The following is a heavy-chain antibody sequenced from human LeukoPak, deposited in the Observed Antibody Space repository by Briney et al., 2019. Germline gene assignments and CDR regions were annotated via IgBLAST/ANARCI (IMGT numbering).Heavy chain of an antibody. CDR3: ARAYYYASSAFDI. V-gene: IGHV4-39*01. J-gene: IGHJ3*02. D-gene: IGHD3-22*01. Sequence: SETLSLTCTVSGGSISSNTYYWDWIRQPPGKGLECIGSIYYGGSTYYNPSLKSRVIVSVDTSKNQFSLKLSSVTAADTAVYYCARAYYYASSAFDIWGQGTMVTVSS. CDR1: GGSISSNTYY. CDR2: IYYGGST.